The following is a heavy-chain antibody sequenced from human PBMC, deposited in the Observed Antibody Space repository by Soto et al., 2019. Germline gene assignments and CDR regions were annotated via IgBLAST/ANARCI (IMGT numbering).Heavy chain of an antibody. Sequence: EVQLVESGGGLVQPGGSLRVSCAASGFTFTSYWRSWVRQAPGKGLEWVANIKEDGSAKYYLDSVKGRFTISRDNAKNSLYLQMNSLRADDTAVYYCAREDFYRFDYWGQGNLVTVSS. CDR1: GFTFTSYW. J-gene: IGHJ4*02. V-gene: IGHV3-7*01. CDR3: AREDFYRFDY. CDR2: IKEDGSAK.